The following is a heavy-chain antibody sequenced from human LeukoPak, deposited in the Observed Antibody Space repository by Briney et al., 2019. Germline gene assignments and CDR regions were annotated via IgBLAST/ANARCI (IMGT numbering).Heavy chain of an antibody. V-gene: IGHV3-21*01. J-gene: IGHJ4*02. CDR3: ARGSGPFDY. Sequence: PGGSLRLSCATSGFSFSNAWMNWVRQAPGKGLEWVSSISSTSTYIYYADSVKGRFTISRDNAKSSLFLQMNSLRAEDTAVYYCARGSGPFDYWGQGTLVTVSS. CDR2: ISSTSTYI. D-gene: IGHD2-15*01. CDR1: GFSFSNAW.